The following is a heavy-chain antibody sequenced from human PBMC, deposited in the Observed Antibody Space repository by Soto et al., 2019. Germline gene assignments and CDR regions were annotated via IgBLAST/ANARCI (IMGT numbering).Heavy chain of an antibody. D-gene: IGHD3-22*01. Sequence: SETLSLTCTVSGGSISSGGHYWSWIRQHPGKGLEWIGYIYYSGSTYYNPSLKSRVTISVDTSKNQFSLKLSSVTAADTAVYYCASSPDSSGYYPIFDYWGQGTLVTVSS. V-gene: IGHV4-31*03. CDR3: ASSPDSSGYYPIFDY. CDR2: IYYSGST. J-gene: IGHJ4*02. CDR1: GGSISSGGHY.